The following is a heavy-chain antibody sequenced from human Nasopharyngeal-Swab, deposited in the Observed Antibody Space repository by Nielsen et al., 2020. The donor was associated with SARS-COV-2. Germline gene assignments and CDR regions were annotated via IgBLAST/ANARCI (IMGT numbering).Heavy chain of an antibody. CDR1: GSTFDDYA. D-gene: IGHD6-13*01. CDR2: ISWNSGSI. V-gene: IGHV3-9*01. Sequence: GGSLRLSCAASGSTFDDYAMHWVRQAPGKGLEWVSGISWNSGSIGYADSVKGRFTISRDNAKNSLYLQMNSLRAEDTALYYCAKDTSSSWYVGWFDPWGQGTLVTVSS. CDR3: AKDTSSSWYVGWFDP. J-gene: IGHJ5*02.